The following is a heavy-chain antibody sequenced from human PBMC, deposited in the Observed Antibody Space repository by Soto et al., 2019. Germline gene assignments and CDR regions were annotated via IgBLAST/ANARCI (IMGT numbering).Heavy chain of an antibody. D-gene: IGHD3-22*01. V-gene: IGHV1-2*04. Sequence: ASVKVSCKASGYTFTGYYMHWVRQAPGQGLEWMGWINPNSGGTNYAQKFQGWVTMTRDTSISTAYMELSRLRSDDTAVYYCARAFQDSSGYYSRAVGLLSFPVDYWGQGTLVTVSS. CDR2: INPNSGGT. J-gene: IGHJ4*02. CDR1: GYTFTGYY. CDR3: ARAFQDSSGYYSRAVGLLSFPVDY.